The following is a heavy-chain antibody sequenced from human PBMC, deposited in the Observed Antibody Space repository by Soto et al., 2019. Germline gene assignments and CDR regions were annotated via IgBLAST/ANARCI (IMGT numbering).Heavy chain of an antibody. CDR3: VKGDYDFWSGSFHY. D-gene: IGHD3-3*01. V-gene: IGHV3-64D*06. Sequence: GSLRLSCSASGFTFSSYAMHRVRQAPGKGLEYVSAISSNGGSTYYADSVKGRFTISRDNSKNTLYLQMSSLRAEDTAVYYCVKGDYDFWSGSFHYWGQGTLVTVSS. CDR1: GFTFSSYA. CDR2: ISSNGGST. J-gene: IGHJ4*02.